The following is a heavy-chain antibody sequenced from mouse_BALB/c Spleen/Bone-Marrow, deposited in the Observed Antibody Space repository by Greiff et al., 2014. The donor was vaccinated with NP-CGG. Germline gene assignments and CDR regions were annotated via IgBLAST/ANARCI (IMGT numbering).Heavy chain of an antibody. J-gene: IGHJ2*01. V-gene: IGHV7-3*02. D-gene: IGHD2-3*01. CDR3: ARYDVYYYFDY. CDR2: IRNKANGYTT. Sequence: VQLKESGGGLVQPGGSLRLSCATSGFTFTDYYMSWVRQPPGKALEWLGFIRNKANGYTTEYSASVKGRFTISRDNSQSILYLQMNTLRAEDSATYYCARYDVYYYFDYWGQGTTLTASS. CDR1: GFTFTDYY.